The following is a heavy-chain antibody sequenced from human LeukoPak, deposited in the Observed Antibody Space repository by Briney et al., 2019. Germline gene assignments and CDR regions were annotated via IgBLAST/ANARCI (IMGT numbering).Heavy chain of an antibody. CDR1: AGSFISSSHH. J-gene: IGHJ4*02. V-gene: IGHV4-39*01. CDR3: ASYDSSGYYRYYFDY. D-gene: IGHD3-22*01. Sequence: SETLSLTCTVSAGSFISSSHHWGWIRQPPGKGLEWIGNIYYSGSTYYNPSLKSRVTISVDTSKNQFSLKLSSVTAADTAVYYCASYDSSGYYRYYFDYWGQGTLVTVSS. CDR2: IYYSGST.